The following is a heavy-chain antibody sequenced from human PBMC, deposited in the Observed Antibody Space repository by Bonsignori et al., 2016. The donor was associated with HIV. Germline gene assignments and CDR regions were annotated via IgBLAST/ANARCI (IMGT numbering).Heavy chain of an antibody. CDR1: GFTFSSYE. CDR2: ITSSGSTI. CDR3: ARGPHCSSTSCYREFSPFDAFDI. J-gene: IGHJ3*02. D-gene: IGHD2-2*01. V-gene: IGHV3-48*03. Sequence: GESLKISCAASGFTFSSYEVNWVRQAPGKGLEWISYITSSGSTIYYADSVKGRFTISRDNARNSLFLQMNRLRAEDTAVYYCARGPHCSSTSCYREFSPFDAFDIWGQGTMVTVSS.